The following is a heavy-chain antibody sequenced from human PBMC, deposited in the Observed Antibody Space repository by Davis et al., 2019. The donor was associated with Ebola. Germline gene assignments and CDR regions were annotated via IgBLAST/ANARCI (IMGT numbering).Heavy chain of an antibody. V-gene: IGHV1-3*01. CDR3: ARPSDSSGWYNWFDP. CDR1: GYNFPSYA. CDR2: IDGGSGNR. J-gene: IGHJ5*02. D-gene: IGHD6-19*01. Sequence: ASVKVSCKASGYNFPSYAMHWVRQAPGQRLEWMGWIDGGSGNRKYSPNFQGRVTITRNASASTAHMELSSLRSEDTAVYYCARPSDSSGWYNWFDPWGQGTLVTVSA.